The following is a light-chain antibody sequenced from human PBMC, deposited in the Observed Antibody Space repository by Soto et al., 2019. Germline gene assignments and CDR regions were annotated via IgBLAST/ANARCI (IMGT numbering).Light chain of an antibody. Sequence: DIQLTQSPSFLSASVGDRVTITCRASQGIRDFLAWYQQKPGKAPKLLIYAASTLQTGVPTRFSGIASGTEFTLIISNLQPADFATYYCQQFNVYPLTFGGGTKVVIK. J-gene: IGKJ4*01. CDR2: AAS. V-gene: IGKV1-9*01. CDR1: QGIRDF. CDR3: QQFNVYPLT.